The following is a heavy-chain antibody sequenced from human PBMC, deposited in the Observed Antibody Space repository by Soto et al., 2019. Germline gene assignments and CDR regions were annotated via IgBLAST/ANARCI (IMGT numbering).Heavy chain of an antibody. CDR1: GGTFSSYA. J-gene: IGHJ3*02. Sequence: GASVKVSCKASGGTFSSYAISWVRQAPGQGLEWMGGIIPIFGTANYAQKFQGRVTITADESTSTAYMELSSLRSEDTAVYYCARGRRDYYDSSGYYPSGAFDIWGQGTMVTVSS. CDR3: ARGRRDYYDSSGYYPSGAFDI. D-gene: IGHD3-22*01. CDR2: IIPIFGTA. V-gene: IGHV1-69*13.